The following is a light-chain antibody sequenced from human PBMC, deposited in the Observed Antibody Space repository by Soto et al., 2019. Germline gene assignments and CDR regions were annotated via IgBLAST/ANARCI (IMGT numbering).Light chain of an antibody. J-gene: IGLJ7*01. Sequence: SALTQPASVSGSPGQSINISCTGTNSDVGGYDYVSWYQQYPGQAPKVIIYEVTYRPSGVSARFSGSKSGTTASLTISDLQTEDEADYYCSSFTNSNTWVFGGGTQLTVL. CDR3: SSFTNSNTWV. CDR2: EVT. V-gene: IGLV2-14*01. CDR1: NSDVGGYDY.